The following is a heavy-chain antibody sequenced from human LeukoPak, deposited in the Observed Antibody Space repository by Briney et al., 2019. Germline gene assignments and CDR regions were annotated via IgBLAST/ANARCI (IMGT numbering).Heavy chain of an antibody. J-gene: IGHJ6*03. CDR3: ARLAGGDTSLLAYYYYYMDV. CDR1: GGSFSGYY. V-gene: IGHV4-34*01. CDR2: INHSGST. Sequence: PSETLSLTCAVYGGSFSGYYWSWIRQPPGKGLEWIGEINHSGSTNYNPSLKSRVTISVDTSKNQFSLKLSSVTAADTAVYYCARLAGGDTSLLAYYYYYMDVWGKGTTVTVSS. D-gene: IGHD6-19*01.